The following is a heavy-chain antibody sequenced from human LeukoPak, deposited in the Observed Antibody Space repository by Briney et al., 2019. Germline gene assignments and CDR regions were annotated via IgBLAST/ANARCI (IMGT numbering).Heavy chain of an antibody. D-gene: IGHD1-26*01. J-gene: IGHJ4*02. Sequence: ASVKVSCKASGYTFTGYYMHWVRQATGQGLEWMGWINPNSGGTNYAQKFQGRVTMTRDTSISTAYMELSRLRSDDTAVYYCARDLRVGATTGIGYWGQGTLVTVSS. V-gene: IGHV1-2*02. CDR3: ARDLRVGATTGIGY. CDR1: GYTFTGYY. CDR2: INPNSGGT.